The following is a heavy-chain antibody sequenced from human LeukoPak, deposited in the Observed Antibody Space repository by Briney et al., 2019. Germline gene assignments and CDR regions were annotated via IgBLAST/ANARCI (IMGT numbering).Heavy chain of an antibody. D-gene: IGHD2-15*01. Sequence: GGSLRLSCAASGFTISSHSMNWVRQAPGKGLEWVSFISRGDGTIYYADSVKGRFTISRDNARNSLLLQMNSRRAEVTALYYCARGYSRAAFDIWGQGTVVAVSS. CDR2: ISRGDGTI. V-gene: IGHV3-48*04. J-gene: IGHJ3*02. CDR1: GFTISSHS. CDR3: ARGYSRAAFDI.